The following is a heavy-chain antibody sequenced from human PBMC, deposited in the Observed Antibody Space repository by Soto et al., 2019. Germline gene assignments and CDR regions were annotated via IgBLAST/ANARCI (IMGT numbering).Heavy chain of an antibody. V-gene: IGHV1-18*01. CDR1: GYTFTSYG. CDR2: ISAYNGNT. J-gene: IGHJ6*03. CDR3: ARDRYRSSTSCYWYYYYYMDV. Sequence: ASVKVSCKASGYTFTSYGISWVRQAPGQGLEWMGWISAYNGNTNYAQKLQGRVTMTTDTSTSTAYMELRSLRSDDTAVYYCARDRYRSSTSCYWYYYYYMDVWGKGTTVTVSS. D-gene: IGHD2-2*01.